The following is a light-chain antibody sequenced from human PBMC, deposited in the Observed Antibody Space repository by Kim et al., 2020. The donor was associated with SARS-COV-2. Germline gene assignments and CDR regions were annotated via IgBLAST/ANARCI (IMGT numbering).Light chain of an antibody. CDR3: QVWDSSVV. J-gene: IGLJ2*01. CDR2: RNS. Sequence: SYELTQPLSVSVALGQTARITCGGNNIGSKDVYWYQHKPGQAPVLVIFRNSNRPSGIPERFSGSNSGNTATLTISRGQAGDEADYYCQVWDSSVVFGGGT. V-gene: IGLV3-9*01. CDR1: NIGSKD.